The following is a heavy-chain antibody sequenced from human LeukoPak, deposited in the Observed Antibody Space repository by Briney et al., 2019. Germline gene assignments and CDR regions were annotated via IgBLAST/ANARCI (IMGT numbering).Heavy chain of an antibody. CDR2: FDPEDGET. J-gene: IGHJ3*02. D-gene: IGHD3-22*01. Sequence: ASVKVSCKVSGYTLTELSMHWVRQAPGKGLEWMGGFDPEDGETIYAQKFQGRVTMTEDTSTDTAYMELSSLRSEDTAVYYCARDGQNYYDISGQNAFDIWGQGTLVTVSS. CDR3: ARDGQNYYDISGQNAFDI. V-gene: IGHV1-24*01. CDR1: GYTLTELS.